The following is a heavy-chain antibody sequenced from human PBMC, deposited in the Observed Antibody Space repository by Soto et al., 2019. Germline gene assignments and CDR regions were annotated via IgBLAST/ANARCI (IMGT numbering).Heavy chain of an antibody. CDR2: IYYSGST. J-gene: IGHJ6*02. CDR1: GGSISSYY. V-gene: IGHV4-59*01. D-gene: IGHD3-10*01. CDR3: ARDYYGSGVFPYYYGMDV. Sequence: SETLSLTCTVSGGSISSYYWSWIRQPTGEGLEWIGYIYYSGSTNYNPSLKSRVTISVDTSKNQFSLKLSSVTAADTAVYYCARDYYGSGVFPYYYGMDVWGQGTTVTVSS.